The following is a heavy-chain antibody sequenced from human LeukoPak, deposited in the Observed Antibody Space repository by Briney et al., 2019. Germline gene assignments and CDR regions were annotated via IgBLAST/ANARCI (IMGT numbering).Heavy chain of an antibody. D-gene: IGHD2-15*01. Sequence: GESLKISCKGSGYSFTSYWIGWVRQMPGKGLEWMGIIYPGDSDTRYSPSFQGQVTISADKSISTAYLQWSSLKASDTAMYYCAIDYRRSLFGPGRSGGSCFHYWGQGTLVTVSS. J-gene: IGHJ4*02. CDR1: GYSFTSYW. CDR3: AIDYRRSLFGPGRSGGSCFHY. V-gene: IGHV5-51*01. CDR2: IYPGDSDT.